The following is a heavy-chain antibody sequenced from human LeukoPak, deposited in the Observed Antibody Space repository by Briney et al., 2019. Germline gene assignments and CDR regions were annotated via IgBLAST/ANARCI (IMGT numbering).Heavy chain of an antibody. CDR1: EFTLSSYT. CDR2: ISSSSGSI. V-gene: IGHV3-21*01. J-gene: IGHJ3*02. D-gene: IGHD1-7*01. CDR3: ARGSWNYAFDI. Sequence: GGALRLSCAASEFTLSSYTLNWVRQAPGQGRQWVSSISSSSGSIYYADSVKGRFTISRDNDKNSLYLQMNSRGAGDTAVYYCARGSWNYAFDIWGQGTMVTVSS.